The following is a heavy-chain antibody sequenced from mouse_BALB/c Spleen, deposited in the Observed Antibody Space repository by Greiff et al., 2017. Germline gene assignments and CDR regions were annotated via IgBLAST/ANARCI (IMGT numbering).Heavy chain of an antibody. D-gene: IGHD4-1*01. V-gene: IGHV2-9*02. CDR3: ARDPGLTGRYAMDY. CDR1: GFSLTSYG. Sequence: VHLVESGPGLVAPSQSLSITCTVSGFSLTSYGVHWVRQPPGKGLEWLGVIWAGGSTNYNSALMSRLSISKDNSKSQVFLKMNSLQTDDTAMYYCARDPGLTGRYAMDYWGQGTSVTVSA. J-gene: IGHJ4*01. CDR2: IWAGGST.